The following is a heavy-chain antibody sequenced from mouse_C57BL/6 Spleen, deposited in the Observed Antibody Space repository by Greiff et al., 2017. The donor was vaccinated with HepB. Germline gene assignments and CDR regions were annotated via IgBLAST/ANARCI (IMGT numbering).Heavy chain of an antibody. Sequence: VKLMESGPELVKPGASVKISCKASGYSFTSYYIHWVKQRPGQGLEWIGWIYPGSGNTKYNEKFKGKATLTADTSSSTAYMKLSSLTSEDSAVYYCAREDGNYEGFAYWGQGTLVTVSA. CDR1: GYSFTSYY. CDR3: AREDGNYEGFAY. V-gene: IGHV1-66*01. D-gene: IGHD2-1*01. J-gene: IGHJ3*01. CDR2: IYPGSGNT.